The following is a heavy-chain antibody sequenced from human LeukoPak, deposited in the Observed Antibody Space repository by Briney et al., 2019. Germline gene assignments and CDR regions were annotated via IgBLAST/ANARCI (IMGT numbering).Heavy chain of an antibody. CDR1: GFTFSSYW. CDR3: ARVCPVVTPIYWYFDL. D-gene: IGHD4-23*01. V-gene: IGHV3-7*01. CDR2: IKQDGSEK. Sequence: GGSLRLSCAASGFTFSSYWMSWVRQAPGKGLEWVANIKQDGSEKYYVDSVKGRFTISRDNAKNSLYLQMNSLRAEDTAVYYCARVCPVVTPIYWYFDLWGRGTLVTVSS. J-gene: IGHJ2*01.